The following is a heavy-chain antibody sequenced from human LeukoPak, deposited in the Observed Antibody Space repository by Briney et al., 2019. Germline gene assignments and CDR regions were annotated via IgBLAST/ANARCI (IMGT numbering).Heavy chain of an antibody. Sequence: SETLSLTCAVYGGSFSGYYWSWIRQPPGKGLEWIGEINHSGSTNYNPSPKSRVTISVDTSKNQFSLKLSSVTAADTAVYYCARGGGLRVREEFDYWGQGTLVTVSS. CDR1: GGSFSGYY. J-gene: IGHJ4*02. CDR3: ARGGGLRVREEFDY. CDR2: INHSGST. D-gene: IGHD3-10*01. V-gene: IGHV4-34*01.